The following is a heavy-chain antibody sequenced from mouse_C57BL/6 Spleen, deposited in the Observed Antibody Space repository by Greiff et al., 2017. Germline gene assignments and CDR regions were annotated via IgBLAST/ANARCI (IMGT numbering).Heavy chain of an antibody. J-gene: IGHJ4*01. CDR3: ARGAQAGDYYAMDY. Sequence: QVTLKVSGAELARPGASVKLSCKASGYTFTSYGISWVKQRTGQGLEWIGEIYPRSGNTYYNEKFKGKATLTADKSSSTAYMELRSLTSEDSAVYFCARGAQAGDYYAMDYWGQGTSVTVSS. CDR1: GYTFTSYG. D-gene: IGHD3-2*02. CDR2: IYPRSGNT. V-gene: IGHV1-81*01.